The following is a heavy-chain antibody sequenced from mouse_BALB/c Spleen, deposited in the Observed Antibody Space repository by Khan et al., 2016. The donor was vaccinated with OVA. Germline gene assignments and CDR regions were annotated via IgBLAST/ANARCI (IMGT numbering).Heavy chain of an antibody. J-gene: IGHJ1*01. CDR2: IWTGGGT. Sequence: VQLQESGPGLVAPSQSLSITCTVSGFSLTNYDISWIRQPPGKGLEWLGVIWTGGGTNYNSAFMSRLSISKDNSKSHVFLQMNRLHTDDTAIYYCVRRGNYYGSFYWYFDVWGAGTTVTVSS. CDR3: VRRGNYYGSFYWYFDV. CDR1: GFSLTNYD. V-gene: IGHV2-9-2*01. D-gene: IGHD1-1*01.